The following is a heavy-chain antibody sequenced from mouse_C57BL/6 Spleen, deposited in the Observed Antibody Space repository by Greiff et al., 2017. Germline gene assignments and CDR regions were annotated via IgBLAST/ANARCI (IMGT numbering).Heavy chain of an antibody. CDR3: AREELAYYAMDY. CDR2: INYDGSST. Sequence: EVMLVESEGGLVQPGSSMKLSCTASGFTFSDYYMAWVRQVPEKGLEWVANINYDGSSTYYLDSLKSRFIISRDNAKNSLYLQMSSRKSEDTATYYCAREELAYYAMDYWGQGTSVTVSS. V-gene: IGHV5-16*01. J-gene: IGHJ4*01. CDR1: GFTFSDYY.